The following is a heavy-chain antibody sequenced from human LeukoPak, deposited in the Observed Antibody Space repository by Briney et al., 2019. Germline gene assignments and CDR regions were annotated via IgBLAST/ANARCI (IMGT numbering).Heavy chain of an antibody. V-gene: IGHV3-21*01. D-gene: IGHD6-6*01. CDR3: ARDAFGSIAAQRFDP. CDR1: GFTFSSYS. Sequence: GGSLRLSCAASGFTFSSYSMNWVRQAPGKGLEWVSSISSSSSYIYYADSVKGRFTISRDNSKNTLYLQMNSLRAEDTAVYYCARDAFGSIAAQRFDPWGQGTLVTVSS. CDR2: ISSSSSYI. J-gene: IGHJ5*02.